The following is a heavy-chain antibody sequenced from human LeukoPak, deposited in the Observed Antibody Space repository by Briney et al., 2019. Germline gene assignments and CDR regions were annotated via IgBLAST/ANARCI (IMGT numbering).Heavy chain of an antibody. V-gene: IGHV3-23*01. D-gene: IGHD3-10*01. CDR2: ISGSGGNT. Sequence: GGSLRLSCAGSGFTFSSYGMSWVRQAPGKGLEWVSAISGSGGNTYYADSVRGRFTISRDSSKNTLYVQMNSLRAEDTAVYYCAKGYSGNYYPFYFDYWGQGTLVTVSS. CDR1: GFTFSSYG. J-gene: IGHJ4*02. CDR3: AKGYSGNYYPFYFDY.